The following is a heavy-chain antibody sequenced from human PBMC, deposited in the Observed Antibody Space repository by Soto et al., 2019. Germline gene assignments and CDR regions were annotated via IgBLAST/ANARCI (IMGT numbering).Heavy chain of an antibody. CDR1: GYTFTSYY. CDR3: ARVGYSSTGTTLHFHGLDV. Sequence: GASVKVSCKASGYTFTSYYMHWVRQAPGQGLEWMGIINPSGGSTSYAQKFQGRVTMTRDTSTSTVYMELSSLRSEDTAVYYCARVGYSSTGTTLHFHGLDVWGQGTTVTVSS. J-gene: IGHJ6*02. V-gene: IGHV1-46*01. D-gene: IGHD3-22*01. CDR2: INPSGGST.